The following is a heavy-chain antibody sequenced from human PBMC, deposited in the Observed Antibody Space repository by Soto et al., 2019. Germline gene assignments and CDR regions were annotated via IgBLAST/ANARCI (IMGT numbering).Heavy chain of an antibody. CDR2: IIPILGTA. CDR3: ARGPFIAAASYYFDY. Sequence: QVQLVQSGAEVKKPGSSVKVSCKASGGTFSSYAISWVRQAPGQGLEWMGGIIPILGTANYAQKFQGRVTITADESTSTADMERSSLRSEDTAVYYCARGPFIAAASYYFDYWGQGTLVTVSS. CDR1: GGTFSSYA. V-gene: IGHV1-69*01. D-gene: IGHD6-13*01. J-gene: IGHJ4*02.